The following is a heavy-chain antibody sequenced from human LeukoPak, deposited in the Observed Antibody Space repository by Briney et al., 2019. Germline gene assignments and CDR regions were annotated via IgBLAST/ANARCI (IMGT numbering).Heavy chain of an antibody. J-gene: IGHJ4*02. D-gene: IGHD3-22*01. V-gene: IGHV4-59*01. CDR1: GGSISSYY. Sequence: PSETLSLTCTVSGGSISSYYWSWIRQPPGKGLEWIGYIYYSGSTSYNPSLNSRVTISVDTSKNQFSLKLSSVTAADTAVYYCARGADSSGYYSIFYFDYWGQGTLVTVSS. CDR2: IYYSGST. CDR3: ARGADSSGYYSIFYFDY.